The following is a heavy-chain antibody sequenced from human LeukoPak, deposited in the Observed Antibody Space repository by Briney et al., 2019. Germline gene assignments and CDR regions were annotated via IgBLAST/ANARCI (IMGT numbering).Heavy chain of an antibody. CDR2: ISAYNGNT. CDR1: GYTFTSYG. Sequence: GASVKVSCKASGYTFTSYGISWVRQAPGQGLEWMGWISAYNGNTNYAQKLQGRVTMTTDTSTSTAYMELRSPRSDDTAVYYCARGLSGSYYSYYYYMDVWGKGTTVTVSS. CDR3: ARGLSGSYYSYYYYMDV. D-gene: IGHD1-26*01. J-gene: IGHJ6*03. V-gene: IGHV1-18*01.